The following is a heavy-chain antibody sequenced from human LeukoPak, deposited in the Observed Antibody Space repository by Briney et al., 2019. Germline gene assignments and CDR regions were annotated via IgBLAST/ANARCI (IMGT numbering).Heavy chain of an antibody. J-gene: IGHJ4*02. Sequence: GGSLRLSCAASGFTFNTYNMNWVRQAPGKGLEWVSSISDRSDYIYYADSLTGRFSISRDNANNSLYLLMNSLRAEDTAICYCARGNWNDEGFFDFWGQGILVTVSS. CDR2: ISDRSDYI. CDR1: GFTFNTYN. D-gene: IGHD1-1*01. V-gene: IGHV3-21*01. CDR3: ARGNWNDEGFFDF.